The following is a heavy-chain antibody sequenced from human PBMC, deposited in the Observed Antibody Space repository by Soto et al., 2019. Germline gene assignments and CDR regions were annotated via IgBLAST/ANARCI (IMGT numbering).Heavy chain of an antibody. D-gene: IGHD3-3*01. Sequence: SEAPSLTCPFSGGSLGGYYWRWVRPTPRRGLEWIGYIYSSGHNNFNPSLKSRVTLSVDTSKNQFSLNLSSVTAADTAVYYCARHGRSGYLNYYFDYWGQGTLVTVSS. V-gene: IGHV4-59*08. CDR3: ARHGRSGYLNYYFDY. CDR2: IYSSGHN. CDR1: GGSLGGYY. J-gene: IGHJ4*02.